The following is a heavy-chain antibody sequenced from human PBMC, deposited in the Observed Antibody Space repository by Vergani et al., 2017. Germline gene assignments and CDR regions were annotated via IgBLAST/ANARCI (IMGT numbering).Heavy chain of an antibody. D-gene: IGHD3-10*01. V-gene: IGHV3-49*04. J-gene: IGHJ4*02. Sequence: EVQLVESGGGLVQPGRSLRLSCTASGFTFGDYAMSWVRQAPGKGLEWVGFIRSKAYGGTTEYAASVKGRFTISRDNAKNSLYLQMNSLRAEDTAVYYCARVLKFGAVLLWFGELLSVDYWGQGTLVTVSS. CDR1: GFTFGDYA. CDR2: IRSKAYGGTT. CDR3: ARVLKFGAVLLWFGELLSVDY.